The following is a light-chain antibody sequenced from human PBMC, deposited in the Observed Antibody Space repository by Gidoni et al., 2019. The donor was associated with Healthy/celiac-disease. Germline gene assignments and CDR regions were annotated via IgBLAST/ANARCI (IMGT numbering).Light chain of an antibody. J-gene: IGKJ1*01. V-gene: IGKV2-28*01. CDR2: LGS. Sequence: DIVMTQSPLSLSVTPGEPASISCRSSQSLLHSNGYNYLDWYLQKPGQSPQLLIYLGSNRASGVPDRFSGSGSGTDFKLKISRVEAEDVGVYYCMQDLKTPRTFGQGTKVEIK. CDR1: QSLLHSNGYNY. CDR3: MQDLKTPRT.